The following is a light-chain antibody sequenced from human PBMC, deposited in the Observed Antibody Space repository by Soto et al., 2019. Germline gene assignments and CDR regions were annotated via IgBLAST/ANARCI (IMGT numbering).Light chain of an antibody. Sequence: EIVLTQSPATLSLSRGERATLSCRASQSVSSYVAGYQQKPGHAPRLLTHGATTRATGIPARFTGSGSGTDFTLTISRLEPEDFAVYYCQQYGSSRQTFGQGTKVDI. J-gene: IGKJ1*01. CDR1: QSVSSY. CDR2: GAT. V-gene: IGKV3-20*01. CDR3: QQYGSSRQT.